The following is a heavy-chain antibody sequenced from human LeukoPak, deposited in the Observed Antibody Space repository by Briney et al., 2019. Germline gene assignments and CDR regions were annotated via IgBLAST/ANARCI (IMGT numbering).Heavy chain of an antibody. V-gene: IGHV3-53*01. D-gene: IGHD5-24*01. CDR2: IYSGGST. J-gene: IGHJ4*02. CDR1: GFTVSSNY. CDR3: ARRGRDGYNYPFDY. Sequence: GGSLRLSCAASGFTVSSNYMSWVRQAPGKGLEWVSVIYSGGSTYYAGSVKGRFTISRDNSKNTLYLQMNSLRAEDTAVYYCARRGRDGYNYPFDYWGQGTLVTVSS.